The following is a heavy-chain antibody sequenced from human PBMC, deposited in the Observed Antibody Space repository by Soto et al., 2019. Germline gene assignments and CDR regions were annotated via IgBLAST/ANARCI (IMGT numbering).Heavy chain of an antibody. V-gene: IGHV3-21*01. CDR1: GFTFRTYT. CDR3: ARGFRQQPTVMGLGHY. J-gene: IGHJ4*02. Sequence: GGSLRLSCISSGFTFRTYTMNWVRQAPGKGLEWVSGIRGFSPYTFYAESVKGRFTISRDNAKNSLYLQMNSLRAEDTAVYYCARGFRQQPTVMGLGHYWGQGTLVTVSS. CDR2: IRGFSPYT. D-gene: IGHD1-26*01.